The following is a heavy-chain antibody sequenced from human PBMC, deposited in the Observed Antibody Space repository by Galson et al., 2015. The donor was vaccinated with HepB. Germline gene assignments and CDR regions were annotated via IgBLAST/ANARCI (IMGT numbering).Heavy chain of an antibody. CDR1: GFTFSSYA. D-gene: IGHD6-13*01. CDR3: ARDPGDSSSWYGPLG. V-gene: IGHV3-30-3*01. Sequence: SLRLSCAASGFTFSSYAMHWVRQAPGKGLEWVAVISYDGSNKYYADSVKGRFTISRDNSKNTLYLQMNSLRAEDTAVYYCARDPGDSSSWYGPLGWGQGTLVTVSS. J-gene: IGHJ4*02. CDR2: ISYDGSNK.